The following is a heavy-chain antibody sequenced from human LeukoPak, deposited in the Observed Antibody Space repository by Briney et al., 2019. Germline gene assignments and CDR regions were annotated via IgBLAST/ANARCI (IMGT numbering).Heavy chain of an antibody. CDR3: ASGYYDILTGYQDYYFDY. J-gene: IGHJ4*02. D-gene: IGHD3-9*01. CDR2: IIPIFGTA. Sequence: SVKVSCKASGGTFSSYAISWVRQAPGQGLEWMGGIIPIFGTANYAQKFQGRVTITADTSTSTAYMELRSLRSDDTAVYYCASGYYDILTGYQDYYFDYWGQGTLVTVSS. CDR1: GGTFSSYA. V-gene: IGHV1-69*06.